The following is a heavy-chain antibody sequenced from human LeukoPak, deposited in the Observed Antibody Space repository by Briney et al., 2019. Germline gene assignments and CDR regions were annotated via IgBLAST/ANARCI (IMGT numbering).Heavy chain of an antibody. CDR2: IYYSGST. D-gene: IGHD5-12*01. J-gene: IGHJ5*02. V-gene: IGHV4-59*01. Sequence: PSETLSLTCTVSGGSISSYYWSWIRQPPGKGLEWIGYIYYSGSTNYNPSLKSRVTISVDTSKNQFSLKLSSVTAADTAVYYCARRQRWRGNWFDPWGQGTLVTVSS. CDR3: ARRQRWRGNWFDP. CDR1: GGSISSYY.